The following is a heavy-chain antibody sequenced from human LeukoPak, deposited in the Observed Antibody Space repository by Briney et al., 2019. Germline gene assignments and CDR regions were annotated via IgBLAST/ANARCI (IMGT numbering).Heavy chain of an antibody. CDR3: ARGYYDSSANLIAPIDY. V-gene: IGHV3-48*04. J-gene: IGHJ4*02. Sequence: GGTQSLPCAASEFPFRSFCMNGVTGAPGRGWEGVLYISSRSSTIYYADSVKDRFTISRDNAENSLYLQMNSLRAEDTAVYYCARGYYDSSANLIAPIDYGGQGTLVTVSS. D-gene: IGHD3-22*01. CDR1: EFPFRSFC. CDR2: ISSRSSTI.